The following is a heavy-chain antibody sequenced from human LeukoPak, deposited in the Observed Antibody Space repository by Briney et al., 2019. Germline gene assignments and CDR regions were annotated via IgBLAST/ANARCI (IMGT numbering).Heavy chain of an antibody. J-gene: IGHJ5*02. D-gene: IGHD3-22*01. CDR2: IIPIFGTA. CDR1: GGTFSSYA. Sequence: SVKVSCKASGGTFSSYAISWVRQAPGQGLEWMGGIIPIFGTANYAQKFQGRVTITADESTSTAYMELSSLRSEDTAVYFCARTYDSSGYYESSWGQGTLVTVSS. CDR3: ARTYDSSGYYESS. V-gene: IGHV1-69*13.